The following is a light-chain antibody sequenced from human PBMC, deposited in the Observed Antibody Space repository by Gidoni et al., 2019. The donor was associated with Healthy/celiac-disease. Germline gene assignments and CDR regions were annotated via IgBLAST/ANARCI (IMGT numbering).Light chain of an antibody. CDR2: AAS. V-gene: IGKV1-27*01. Sequence: DIQMTPSPSSLSASVGDRVTITCRASQGISNYLALYQQKPGKVPKLLIYAASTLQSGVPSRFRGSGSGTDCTLTISSLQPEDVATYYCQKYNSAPRTFGQGTKVEIK. CDR3: QKYNSAPRT. J-gene: IGKJ1*01. CDR1: QGISNY.